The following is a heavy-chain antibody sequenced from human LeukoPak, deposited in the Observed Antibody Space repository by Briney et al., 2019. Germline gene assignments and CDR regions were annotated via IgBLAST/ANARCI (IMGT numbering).Heavy chain of an antibody. CDR1: GFTFSSYA. CDR2: ISYDGSNK. CDR3: ARGGGYSGYYFDY. D-gene: IGHD3-22*01. V-gene: IGHV3-30*04. J-gene: IGHJ4*02. Sequence: PGRSLRLSCAASGFTFSSYAMHWVRQAPGKGLEWVAVISYDGSNKYYADSVKSRFTISRDNSKNTLYLQMNSLRAEDTAVYYCARGGGYSGYYFDYWGQGTLVTVSS.